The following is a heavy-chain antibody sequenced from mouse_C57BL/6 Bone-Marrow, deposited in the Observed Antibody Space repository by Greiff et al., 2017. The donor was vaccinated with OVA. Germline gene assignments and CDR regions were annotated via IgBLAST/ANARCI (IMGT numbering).Heavy chain of an antibody. CDR3: ARRSTMVKRGAWFAY. J-gene: IGHJ3*01. Sequence: VQLQQSGPELVKPGASVKIPCKASGYTFTDYNMDWVKQSHGKSLEWIGDINPNNGGTIYNQKFKGKATLTVDKSSSTAYMELRSLTSEDTAVYYCARRSTMVKRGAWFAYWGQGTLVTVSA. CDR1: GYTFTDYN. V-gene: IGHV1-18*01. D-gene: IGHD2-1*01. CDR2: INPNNGGT.